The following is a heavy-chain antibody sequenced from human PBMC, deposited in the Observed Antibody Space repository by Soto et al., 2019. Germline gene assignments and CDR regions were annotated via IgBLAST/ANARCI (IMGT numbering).Heavy chain of an antibody. D-gene: IGHD1-26*01. Sequence: EVQLVQSGAEVKKPGESLKISCKGSGYTFSSYWIGWVRQMPGKGLEWMGIIYPDDSDTRYSPTFQGQVTISVDKSINTAYLQWSGLKASDTAIYYCARHPHGRSAWYFDFWGQGTLVTVSS. CDR3: ARHPHGRSAWYFDF. V-gene: IGHV5-51*01. J-gene: IGHJ4*02. CDR1: GYTFSSYW. CDR2: IYPDDSDT.